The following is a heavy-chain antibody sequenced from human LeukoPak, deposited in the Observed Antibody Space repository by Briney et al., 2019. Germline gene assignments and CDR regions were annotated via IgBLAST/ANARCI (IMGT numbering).Heavy chain of an antibody. CDR1: GFTFRVYF. CDR2: TNTAGNTI. CDR3: ARATYDSSAVDAFDI. V-gene: IGHV3-11*01. J-gene: IGHJ3*02. Sequence: GGSLRLSCAASGFTFRVYFMSWIRQAPGKGLEWVAYTNTAGNTIYYADSMKGRFTVSRDNAKNSLYLQMNTLRAEDTAVYYCARATYDSSAVDAFDIWGQGTMVTVSP. D-gene: IGHD3-22*01.